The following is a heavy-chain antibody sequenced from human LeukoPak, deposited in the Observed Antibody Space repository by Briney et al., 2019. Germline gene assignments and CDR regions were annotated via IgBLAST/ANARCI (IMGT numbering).Heavy chain of an antibody. CDR2: IYPGDSDT. CDR3: ARLAIVVPAAGSGWFDP. D-gene: IGHD2-2*01. J-gene: IGHJ5*02. CDR1: GYSFTSYW. Sequence: GESLKISCKGSGYSFTSYWIGWVRQMPGKGREWLGIIYPGDSDTRYSSSFQGQVTISADKSISTAYLQWSSLKASDTAMYYCARLAIVVPAAGSGWFDPWGQGTLVTVSS. V-gene: IGHV5-51*01.